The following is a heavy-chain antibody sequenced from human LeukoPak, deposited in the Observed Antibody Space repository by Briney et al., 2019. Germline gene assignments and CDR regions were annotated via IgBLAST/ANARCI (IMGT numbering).Heavy chain of an antibody. V-gene: IGHV3-48*03. Sequence: GGSLRLSCAASGFTFSSYEMNWVRQAPGKGLEWVSYISSGGTAIHYADSVEGRFTISRDNAKNSLFLEMSGLRAEDTAVYYCARRAGAYSHPYDYWGQGTPVTVSS. J-gene: IGHJ4*02. CDR3: ARRAGAYSHPYDY. CDR1: GFTFSSYE. D-gene: IGHD4/OR15-4a*01. CDR2: ISSGGTAI.